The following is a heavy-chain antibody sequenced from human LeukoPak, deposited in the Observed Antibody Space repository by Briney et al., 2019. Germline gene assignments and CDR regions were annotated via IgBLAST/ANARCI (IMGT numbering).Heavy chain of an antibody. Sequence: GGSLRLSCAASGFTFSSNYMSWVRQAPGKGLEWVSVIYSGGSTYYADSVKGRFTISRDNSKNTLYLQMNSLRAEDTAVYYCARDRNEEYYDILTGYFRRRCGMDVWGQGTTVTVSS. CDR2: IYSGGST. D-gene: IGHD3-9*01. CDR1: GFTFSSNY. V-gene: IGHV3-66*01. J-gene: IGHJ6*02. CDR3: ARDRNEEYYDILTGYFRRRCGMDV.